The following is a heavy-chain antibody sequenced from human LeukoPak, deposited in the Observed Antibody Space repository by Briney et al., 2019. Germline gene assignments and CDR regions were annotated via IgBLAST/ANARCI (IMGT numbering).Heavy chain of an antibody. Sequence: ASVKVSRKASGYTFTSYGISWVRQAPGQGLECMGWISAYNGNTNYAQKFQGRVTITADKSTSTAYMELSSLRSEDTAVYYCARSGAVPKYYYDSSGYYDAFDIWGQGTMVTVSS. J-gene: IGHJ3*02. V-gene: IGHV1-18*01. CDR1: GYTFTSYG. CDR2: ISAYNGNT. D-gene: IGHD3-22*01. CDR3: ARSGAVPKYYYDSSGYYDAFDI.